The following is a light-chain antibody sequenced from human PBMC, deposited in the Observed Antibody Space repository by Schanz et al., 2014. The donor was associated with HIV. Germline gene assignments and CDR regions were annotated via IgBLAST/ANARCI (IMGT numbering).Light chain of an antibody. CDR3: AACDVNLNGPV. V-gene: IGLV1-44*01. CDR1: SSNIGSNY. Sequence: HSVLTQPPSASGTPGQRVTISCSGSSSNIGSNYVYWYQQLPGTAPRLLIHNDNQRPSGVPDRFSGSKSGTSASLAISGLQAEDEADYYCAACDVNLNGPVFGGGTKLTVL. CDR2: NDN. J-gene: IGLJ2*01.